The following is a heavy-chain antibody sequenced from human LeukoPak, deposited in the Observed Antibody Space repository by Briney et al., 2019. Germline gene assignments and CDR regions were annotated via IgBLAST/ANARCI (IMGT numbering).Heavy chain of an antibody. Sequence: SETLSLTCAVYGGSSSGYYWSWIRQPPGKGLEWIGEINHSGSTNYNPSLKSRVTISVDTSKNQFSLKLSSVTAADTAVYYCARGPRIQLWLEEVMGAFDIWGQGTMVTVSS. CDR2: INHSGST. D-gene: IGHD5-18*01. CDR3: ARGPRIQLWLEEVMGAFDI. V-gene: IGHV4-34*01. CDR1: GGSSSGYY. J-gene: IGHJ3*02.